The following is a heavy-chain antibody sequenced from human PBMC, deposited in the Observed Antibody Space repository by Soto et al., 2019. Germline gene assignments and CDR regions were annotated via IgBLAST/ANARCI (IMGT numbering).Heavy chain of an antibody. Sequence: SETLSLTCTVTGGSISSYYWSWIRQPPGKGLEWIGYIYYSGITNYNPSLKSRVTISVDTSKNQFSLKLSSVTAADTAVYYCARYKSNYYYGMDVWGQGTTVTVSS. CDR3: ARYKSNYYYGMDV. D-gene: IGHD1-20*01. J-gene: IGHJ6*02. V-gene: IGHV4-59*01. CDR2: IYYSGIT. CDR1: GGSISSYY.